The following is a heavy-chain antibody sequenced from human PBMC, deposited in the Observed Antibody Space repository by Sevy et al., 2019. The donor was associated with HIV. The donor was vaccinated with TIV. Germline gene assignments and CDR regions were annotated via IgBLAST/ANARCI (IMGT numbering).Heavy chain of an antibody. Sequence: GGSLRLSCAASGFTFSTYGMHWVRQAPGKGLEWVAVIWFDGSNTYYADSVKDRFPISRDIAKNTLHLQMNSLRVEDTAVYYCARDLEFYDYGDYGPAFMPDYWGQGTLVTVSS. CDR1: GFTFSTYG. CDR3: ARDLEFYDYGDYGPAFMPDY. V-gene: IGHV3-33*01. CDR2: IWFDGSNT. J-gene: IGHJ4*02. D-gene: IGHD4-17*01.